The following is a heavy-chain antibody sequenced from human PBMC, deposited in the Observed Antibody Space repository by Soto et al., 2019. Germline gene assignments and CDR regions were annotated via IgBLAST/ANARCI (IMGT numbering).Heavy chain of an antibody. CDR3: ARSAPDHDAFDI. Sequence: PGGSLRLSCAASGFTFSSYWMSWVRQAPGKGLEWVANIKQDGSEKYYVDSVKGRFTISRDNAKNSQYLQMNSLRAEDMAVYYCARSAPDHDAFDICGQGTMVIVSS. V-gene: IGHV3-7*05. J-gene: IGHJ3*02. CDR2: IKQDGSEK. CDR1: GFTFSSYW.